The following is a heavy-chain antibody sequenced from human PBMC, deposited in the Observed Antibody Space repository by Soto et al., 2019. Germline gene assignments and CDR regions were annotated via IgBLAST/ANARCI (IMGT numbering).Heavy chain of an antibody. Sequence: QVQLQESGPGLVKPSQTLSLTSTVSGGSISSGDYYWSWIRQPPGKGLEWIGYIYYSGSTYYNPSLKSRVTISVDTSKNHFSLKLSSVTAADTAVYYCATIKLGSNRLDYWGQGTLVTVSS. V-gene: IGHV4-30-4*01. CDR3: ATIKLGSNRLDY. CDR2: IYYSGST. J-gene: IGHJ4*02. D-gene: IGHD3-10*01. CDR1: GGSISSGDYY.